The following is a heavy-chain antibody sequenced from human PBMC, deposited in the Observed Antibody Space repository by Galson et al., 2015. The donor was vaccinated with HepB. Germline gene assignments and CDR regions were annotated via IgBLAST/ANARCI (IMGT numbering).Heavy chain of an antibody. Sequence: SVKVSCKASGGTFSSYAISWVRQAPGQGLEWMGGIIPIFGTANYAQKFQGRVTITADESTSTAYMELSSLRSEDTAVYYCARVESGSFLTSVVEYFQHWGQGTLVTVSS. J-gene: IGHJ1*01. CDR2: IIPIFGTA. CDR1: GGTFSSYA. CDR3: ARVESGSFLTSVVEYFQH. V-gene: IGHV1-69*13. D-gene: IGHD1-26*01.